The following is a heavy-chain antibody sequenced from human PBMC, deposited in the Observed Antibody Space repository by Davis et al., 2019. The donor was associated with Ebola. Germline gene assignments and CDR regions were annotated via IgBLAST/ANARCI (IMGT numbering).Heavy chain of an antibody. D-gene: IGHD1-1*01. CDR1: GFVFSNYV. CDR2: IRPDGSEE. Sequence: GESLKISCAASGFVFSNYVMSWVRQAPGKGLEWVANIRPDGSEEQYVDSLKGRITISRDNAKNSLYLQVNSLRDEDTAVYYCARAQFPTTSDHWGQGTLVTVSS. V-gene: IGHV3-7*03. J-gene: IGHJ4*02. CDR3: ARAQFPTTSDH.